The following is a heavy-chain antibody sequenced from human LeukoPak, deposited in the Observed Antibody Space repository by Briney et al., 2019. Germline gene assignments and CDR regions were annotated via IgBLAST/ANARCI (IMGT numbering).Heavy chain of an antibody. D-gene: IGHD6-13*01. CDR3: AADGWDSSS. J-gene: IGHJ4*02. Sequence: SVMVSCKASGFTFTSSAMQWVRQARGQRLEWIGWIVVGRGNTNHAQKFQERVTITRDMSTSTAYMELSSLRSEDTAVYYFAADGWDSSSWGQGTLVTVSS. V-gene: IGHV1-58*02. CDR1: GFTFTSSA. CDR2: IVVGRGNT.